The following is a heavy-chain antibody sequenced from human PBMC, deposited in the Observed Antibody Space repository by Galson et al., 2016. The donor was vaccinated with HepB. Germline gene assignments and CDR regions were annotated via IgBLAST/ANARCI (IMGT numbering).Heavy chain of an antibody. CDR3: VRGKNAGDSTRLNY. CDR2: ISFDGNNQ. V-gene: IGHV3-30-3*01. CDR1: GFTFSNYA. D-gene: IGHD2/OR15-2a*01. Sequence: SLRLSCAASGFTFSNYAMYWVRQAPGKGLEWVAVISFDGNNQYYADSVKGRFTVSRDNSNNPLYLRTDSLRVDDTAVYYCVRGKNAGDSTRLNYWGQGTLVTVSS. J-gene: IGHJ4*02.